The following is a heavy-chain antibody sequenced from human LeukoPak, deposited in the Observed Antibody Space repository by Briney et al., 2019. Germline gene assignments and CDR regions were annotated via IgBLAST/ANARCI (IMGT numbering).Heavy chain of an antibody. V-gene: IGHV3-73*01. Sequence: GESLKISCAASGFTFSGSAMHWVRQASGKGLEGVGGIRSKANSYATAYAASVKGRFTISRDDSKNTAYLQMNSLKTEDTAVYYCTRHNTYYYDSSGYRAFDIWGQGTMVTVSS. CDR1: GFTFSGSA. D-gene: IGHD3-22*01. CDR3: TRHNTYYYDSSGYRAFDI. J-gene: IGHJ3*02. CDR2: IRSKANSYAT.